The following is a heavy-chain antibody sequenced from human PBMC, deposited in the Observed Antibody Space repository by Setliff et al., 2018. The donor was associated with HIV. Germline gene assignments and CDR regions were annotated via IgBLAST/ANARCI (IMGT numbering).Heavy chain of an antibody. V-gene: IGHV3-21*01. J-gene: IGHJ5*02. CDR1: GFTFSTFS. D-gene: IGHD3-3*01. Sequence: GGSLRLSCAASGFTFSTFSMSWVRQAPGKGLEWVSSISSSSSYIYYADSVKGRFSISRDNAKNSLYLQMNSLRAEDTAVYYCARVEGVDFWSGYSFFDPWGQGTLVTVSS. CDR2: ISSSSSYI. CDR3: ARVEGVDFWSGYSFFDP.